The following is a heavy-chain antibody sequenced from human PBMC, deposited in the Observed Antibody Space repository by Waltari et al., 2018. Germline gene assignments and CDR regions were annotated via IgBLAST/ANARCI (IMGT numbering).Heavy chain of an antibody. CDR3: ARGKGPYYFDY. Sequence: QVQLQQWGAGLLKPSETLSLTCAVYGGSFSGYYWSWNRKPPGKGLDWIGEINPSVSTNYIPSLKSRVTKSVDTSKNQFALKLSSVTADTAVYYCARGKGPYYFDYWGQGTLVTVSS. J-gene: IGHJ4*02. V-gene: IGHV4-34*01. CDR2: INPSVST. CDR1: GGSFSGYY.